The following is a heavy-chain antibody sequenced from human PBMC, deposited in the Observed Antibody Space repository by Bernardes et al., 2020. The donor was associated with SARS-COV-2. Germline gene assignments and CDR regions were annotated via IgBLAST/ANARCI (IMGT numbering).Heavy chain of an antibody. CDR3: VRSAFSGGSGYFFDS. Sequence: GGDPSPPRAAPRFPFSRYWVQWVRQLPGKGVGWVSRFNTVGGTITYADSVKGRFIISRDNAKNTLYLQMNSLRVEDAAMYYCVRSAFSGGSGYFFDSWGQGTLVTVSS. CDR1: RFPFSRYW. V-gene: IGHV3-74*01. D-gene: IGHD3-22*01. J-gene: IGHJ4*02. CDR2: FNTVGGTI.